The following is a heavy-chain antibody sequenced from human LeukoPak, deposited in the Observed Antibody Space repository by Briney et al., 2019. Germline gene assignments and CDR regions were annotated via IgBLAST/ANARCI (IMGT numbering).Heavy chain of an antibody. CDR3: ARQILFHSERWLKFFDY. CDR2: IYYSGST. V-gene: IGHV4-39*01. CDR1: GGSIRSSSYY. Sequence: PSETLSLTCTVSGGSIRSSSYYWGWIRQPPGKGLEWIGSIYYSGSTYYNPPLKSRVTISVDTSKNQFSLKLSSVTAADTAVYYCARQILFHSERWLKFFDYWGQGTLVTVSS. D-gene: IGHD5-24*01. J-gene: IGHJ4*02.